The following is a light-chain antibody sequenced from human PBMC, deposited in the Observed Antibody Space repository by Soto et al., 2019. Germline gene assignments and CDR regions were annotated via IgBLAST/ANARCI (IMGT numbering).Light chain of an antibody. CDR2: EVS. V-gene: IGLV2-14*01. CDR3: SSYTTTNTLYF. J-gene: IGLJ1*01. CDR1: SRDIGNYNY. Sequence: QSALTQPASVSGSPGQSITISCTGTSRDIGNYNYVSWYQQDPGKAPKLIIYEVSNRPSGVSSRFSGSKSDNTASLTISGLQAEDEADYYCSSYTTTNTLYFFGTGTKLTVL.